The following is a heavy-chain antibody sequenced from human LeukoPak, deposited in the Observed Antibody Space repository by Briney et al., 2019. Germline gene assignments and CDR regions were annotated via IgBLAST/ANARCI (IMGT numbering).Heavy chain of an antibody. V-gene: IGHV4-4*07. CDR1: GGSISSYY. D-gene: IGHD3-3*01. J-gene: IGHJ4*02. CDR2: IYTSGST. CDR3: ARDPGYDFWSGYHYYFDY. Sequence: SETLSLTCTVSGGSISSYYWSWIRQPAGKGLEWIGRIYTSGSTNYNPSLKSRVTMTVDTSKNQFSLKLSSVTAADTAVYYCARDPGYDFWSGYHYYFDYWGQGTLVTVSS.